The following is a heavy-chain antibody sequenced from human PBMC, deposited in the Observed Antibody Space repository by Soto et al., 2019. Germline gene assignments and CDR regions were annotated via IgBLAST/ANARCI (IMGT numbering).Heavy chain of an antibody. Sequence: EVRLVESGGGLVQPGGSLRLSCAASGFTFSNYYMTWVRQAPGKGLEWVASIKYDGNEQNCVDSVKGRFTISRDNAKNSLYLQMNSLRAEDTALYYCSRENWFQDYWGQGTLVTVSS. V-gene: IGHV3-7*03. CDR2: IKYDGNEQ. CDR1: GFTFSNYY. CDR3: SRENWFQDY. D-gene: IGHD3-9*01. J-gene: IGHJ4*02.